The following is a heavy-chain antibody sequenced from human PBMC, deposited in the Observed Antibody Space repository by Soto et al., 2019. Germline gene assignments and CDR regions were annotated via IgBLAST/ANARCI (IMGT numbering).Heavy chain of an antibody. V-gene: IGHV1-69*15. Sequence: QVQLVQSGAEVRKPGSSVKVSCKASGGTFSTSAMNWVRQAPGQGLEWMGSIIPVFGTATYAQSFQGRLTITADGSTTTGYMELSSLRSEDTAVYYCATQLNGDLDFWGQGTLLILSS. D-gene: IGHD7-27*01. CDR2: IIPVFGTA. CDR1: GGTFSTSA. J-gene: IGHJ4*02. CDR3: ATQLNGDLDF.